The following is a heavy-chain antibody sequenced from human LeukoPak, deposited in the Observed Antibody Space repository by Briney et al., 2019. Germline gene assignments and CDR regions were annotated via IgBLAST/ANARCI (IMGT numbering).Heavy chain of an antibody. D-gene: IGHD1-26*01. J-gene: IGHJ4*02. V-gene: IGHV3-30*18. CDR1: GFTFSSYG. CDR2: ISYDGSNK. CDR3: AKDFLEGATPLGFDY. Sequence: GSLRLSCAASGFTFSSYGMHWVRQAPGKGLEWVAVISYDGSNKYYADSVKGRFTISRDNSKNTLYLQMNSLRAEDTAVYYCAKDFLEGATPLGFDYWGQGTLVTVSS.